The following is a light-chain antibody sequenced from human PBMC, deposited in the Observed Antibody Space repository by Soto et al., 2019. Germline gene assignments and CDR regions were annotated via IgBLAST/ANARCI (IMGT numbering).Light chain of an antibody. CDR3: ATWDSSLRAGV. CDR1: SSNIGSNY. V-gene: IGLV1-51*01. Sequence: QAVVTQPPSVSAAPGQRVTISCSGSSSNIGSNYVSWYQHFPGTAPKLLIYDNNKRPSGIPDRFSGLKSGTSATLGINGLQTGDEADYYCATWDSSLRAGVFGGGTKVTVL. CDR2: DNN. J-gene: IGLJ2*01.